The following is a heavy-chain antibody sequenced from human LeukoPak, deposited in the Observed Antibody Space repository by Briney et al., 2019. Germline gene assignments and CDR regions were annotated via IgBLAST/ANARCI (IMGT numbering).Heavy chain of an antibody. Sequence: SETLSLTCTVSGGSISSYYWSWIRQPPGKGLEGIGYIYYSGSTNYNPSLKSRVTISVDTSKNQFSLKLSSVTAADTAVYYCARAGSEYYYGSGRPRELDYWGQGTLVTVSS. CDR3: ARAGSEYYYGSGRPRELDY. CDR1: GGSISSYY. V-gene: IGHV4-59*01. CDR2: IYYSGST. D-gene: IGHD3-10*01. J-gene: IGHJ4*02.